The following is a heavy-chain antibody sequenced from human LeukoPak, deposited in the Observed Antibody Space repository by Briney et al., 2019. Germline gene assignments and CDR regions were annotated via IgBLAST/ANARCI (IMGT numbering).Heavy chain of an antibody. CDR1: GFIFSSYA. CDR2: INGDGSST. D-gene: IGHD3-10*01. CDR3: ARELRFGELAFDI. J-gene: IGHJ3*02. V-gene: IGHV3-74*01. Sequence: PGGSLRLSCAASGFIFSSYAMHWVRQASGKGLVWVSRINGDGSSTTYAGSVKGRFTISRDNAKNTLYLQMNSLRAEDTAVYYCARELRFGELAFDIWGQGTLVTVSS.